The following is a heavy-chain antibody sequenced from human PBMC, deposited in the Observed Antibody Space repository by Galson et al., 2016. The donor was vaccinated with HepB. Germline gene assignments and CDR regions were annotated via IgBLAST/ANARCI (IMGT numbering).Heavy chain of an antibody. J-gene: IGHJ5*02. V-gene: IGHV4-34*01. CDR2: INHTGFT. CDR3: ARVVVAATNWFDP. CDR1: GFTFTTYW. D-gene: IGHD2-15*01. Sequence: LRLSCAASGFTFTTYWMSWVRQAPGKGLEWIGEINHTGFTKYSPSLKSRVTISVDTSKNQFSLKLTSMTAADTAVYYCARVVVAATNWFDPWGQGTLVTVSS.